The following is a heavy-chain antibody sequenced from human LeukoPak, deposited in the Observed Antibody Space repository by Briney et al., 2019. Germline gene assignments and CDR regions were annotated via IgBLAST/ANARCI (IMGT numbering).Heavy chain of an antibody. Sequence: SETLSLTCTVSGGSISSYYWSWIRQPPGKGLEWIGYIYYSGSTNYNPSLKSRVTISVDTSKNQFSLKLSSVTAADTAVYYCARSRFGDDFDYWGQGTLVTVSS. CDR2: IYYSGST. J-gene: IGHJ4*02. D-gene: IGHD3-16*01. V-gene: IGHV4-59*01. CDR3: ARSRFGDDFDY. CDR1: GGSISSYY.